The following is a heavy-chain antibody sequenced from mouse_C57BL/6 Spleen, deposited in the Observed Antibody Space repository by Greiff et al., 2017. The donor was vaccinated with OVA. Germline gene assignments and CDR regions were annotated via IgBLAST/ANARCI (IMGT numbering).Heavy chain of an antibody. J-gene: IGHJ1*03. CDR2: IYPGSGST. Sequence: QVQLQQPGAELVKPGASVKMSCKASGYTFTSYWITWVKQRPGQGLEWIGDIYPGSGSTIYNEKFKSKATLTVDTSSSTAYMQLSSLTSEDSAVYDCARWNYEAAWYFDVWGTGTTVTVSS. CDR3: ARWNYEAAWYFDV. D-gene: IGHD1-1*01. V-gene: IGHV1-55*01. CDR1: GYTFTSYW.